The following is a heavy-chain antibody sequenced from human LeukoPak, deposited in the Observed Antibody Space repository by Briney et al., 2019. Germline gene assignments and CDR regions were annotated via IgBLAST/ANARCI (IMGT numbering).Heavy chain of an antibody. J-gene: IGHJ2*01. V-gene: IGHV3-23*01. Sequence: GGSLRLSCAASGFTFSSYAMSWVRQAPGKGLEWVSTITYNGGGTYSADSVKGRFTISRDNSRNTLYLQMNSLRAEDTAIFYCAKKGWAVTGSWYFDLWGRGTLVTVSS. CDR2: ITYNGGGT. CDR1: GFTFSSYA. D-gene: IGHD4-11*01. CDR3: AKKGWAVTGSWYFDL.